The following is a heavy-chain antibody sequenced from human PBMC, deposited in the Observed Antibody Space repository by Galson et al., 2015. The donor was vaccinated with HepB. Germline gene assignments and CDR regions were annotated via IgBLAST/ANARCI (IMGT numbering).Heavy chain of an antibody. CDR3: ARSEVTTVVTDFDP. V-gene: IGHV3-72*01. D-gene: IGHD4-23*01. J-gene: IGHJ5*02. CDR1: GFTFSDHY. CDR2: SRNKPRGYST. Sequence: SLRLSCAVSGFTFSDHYIDWVRQAPGKGLEWVGRSRNKPRGYSTAYAASVKGRFTVPRDDSKNSVFLQMNSLRSEDTAVYYCARSEVTTVVTDFDPWGQGTLVTVSS.